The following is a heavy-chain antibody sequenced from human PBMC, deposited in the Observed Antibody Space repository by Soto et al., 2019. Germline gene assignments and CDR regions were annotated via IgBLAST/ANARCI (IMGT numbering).Heavy chain of an antibody. CDR2: INPNNGGT. V-gene: IGHV1-2*02. D-gene: IGHD4-17*01. Sequence: ASVKVSCNASGYTFTSYDMHWVRQAPGQGLEWMGWINPNNGGTNYVQKFQDRVTMTRDTSITTAYMELSGLRSDDTAVYYCARDPGPYGDYSYWGQGTLVTVSS. CDR1: GYTFTSYD. CDR3: ARDPGPYGDYSY. J-gene: IGHJ4*02.